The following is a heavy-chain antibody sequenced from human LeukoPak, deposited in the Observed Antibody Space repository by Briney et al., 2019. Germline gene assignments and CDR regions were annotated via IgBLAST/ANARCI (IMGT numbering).Heavy chain of an antibody. CDR2: ISSSSSYI. CDR3: AVNYCSSTSCYVDAFDI. J-gene: IGHJ3*02. D-gene: IGHD2-2*01. V-gene: IGHV3-21*01. Sequence: GGSLGLSCAASGFTFSSYSMNWVRQAPGKGLEWVSSISSSSSYIYYADSVKGRFTISRDNAKNSLYLQMNSLRAEDTAVYYCAVNYCSSTSCYVDAFDIWGQGTMVTVSS. CDR1: GFTFSSYS.